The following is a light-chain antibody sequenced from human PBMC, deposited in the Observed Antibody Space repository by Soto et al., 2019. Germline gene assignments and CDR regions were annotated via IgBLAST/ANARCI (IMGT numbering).Light chain of an antibody. CDR2: WAS. CDR1: QSVLDRSNNKNY. CDR3: QQYYGVPRT. J-gene: IGKJ1*01. Sequence: DIVMTQSPDSLAVSLGERATINCKSSQSVLDRSNNKNYLAWYQQKPGQPPKPLIYWASTREFGVPDRFSGSGSGTNFTLTISSLQAEDVALYYCQQYYGVPRTFGQGTKVEIK. V-gene: IGKV4-1*01.